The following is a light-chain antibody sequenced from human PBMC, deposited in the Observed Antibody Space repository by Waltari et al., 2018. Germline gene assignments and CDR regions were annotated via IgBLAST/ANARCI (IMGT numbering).Light chain of an antibody. J-gene: IGKJ3*01. V-gene: IGKV1-33*01. Sequence: DVQMTQSPSSPSASVGDRITITCPASQDICDYLNWYQQKQGKAPQLLIYDGSTLQSGVSSRFSGSGSGTDFTFTISSLQPEDIAIYFCQQHTSTPLTFGPGTKVEIK. CDR3: QQHTSTPLT. CDR1: QDICDY. CDR2: DGS.